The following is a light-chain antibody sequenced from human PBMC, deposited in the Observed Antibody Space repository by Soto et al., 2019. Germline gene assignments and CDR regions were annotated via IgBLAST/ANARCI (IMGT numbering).Light chain of an antibody. CDR3: HQYYNTPFT. CDR1: QSLLLGSNNKNY. Sequence: DIVMTQSPDSLAVSLGERATINCKSSQSLLLGSNNKNYLAWYQQKPGQPPKLLIYWASTRESGVPDRFSGSGSGTDFTLTISSLQAEDVAVYYCHQYYNTPFTFGPGTKVDIK. J-gene: IGKJ3*01. CDR2: WAS. V-gene: IGKV4-1*01.